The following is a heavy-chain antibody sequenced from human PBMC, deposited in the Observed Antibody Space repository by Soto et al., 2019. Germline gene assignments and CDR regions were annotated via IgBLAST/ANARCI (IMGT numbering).Heavy chain of an antibody. CDR3: AREVVPATVDFYYYDIDF. Sequence: QVQLQESGPGLVKPSQTLSLTCTVSGGFISSGDYYWNWIRQLPGKGLEWIGYIEHSGSSFYNPSLKGRVALALDTSKNQFSLTLNSVTAADPAVYYCAREVVPATVDFYYYDIDFWGKGTTVTVSS. J-gene: IGHJ6*03. D-gene: IGHD2-2*01. CDR1: GGFISSGDYY. CDR2: IEHSGSS. V-gene: IGHV4-31*03.